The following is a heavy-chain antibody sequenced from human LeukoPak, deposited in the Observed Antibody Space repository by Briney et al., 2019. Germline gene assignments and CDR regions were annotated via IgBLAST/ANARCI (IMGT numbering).Heavy chain of an antibody. D-gene: IGHD2-15*01. CDR3: AKVLRIVVVVADGSYFDY. CDR1: GFTFSSYA. Sequence: GGSLRLSCAASGFTFSSYAMSWVRQAPGKGLEWVSAISGSGGSTYYADSVKGRFTISRDNSKNTLYLQMNSLRAEDTAVYYCAKVLRIVVVVADGSYFDYWGQGILVTVSS. J-gene: IGHJ4*02. CDR2: ISGSGGST. V-gene: IGHV3-23*01.